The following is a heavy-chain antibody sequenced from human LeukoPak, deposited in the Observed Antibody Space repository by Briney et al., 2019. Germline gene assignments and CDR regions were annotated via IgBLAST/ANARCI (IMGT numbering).Heavy chain of an antibody. CDR1: GGSISSSSYY. V-gene: IGHV4-39*01. CDR3: ARQPYSSSEPLDY. D-gene: IGHD6-13*01. CDR2: IYYSGST. Sequence: PSETLSLTCTVSGGSISSSSYYWGWIRQPPGKGLERIGSIYYSGSTYYNPSLKSRVTISVDTSKNQFSLKLSSVTAADTAVYYCARQPYSSSEPLDYWGQGTLVTVSS. J-gene: IGHJ4*02.